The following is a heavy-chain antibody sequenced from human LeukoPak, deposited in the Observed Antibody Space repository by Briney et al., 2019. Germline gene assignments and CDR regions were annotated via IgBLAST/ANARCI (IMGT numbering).Heavy chain of an antibody. D-gene: IGHD3-10*01. CDR3: AKDTYYYGSGSNDY. V-gene: IGHV3-30*02. CDR2: IRYDGSNK. Sequence: GGSLRLSCAASGFTFSSYGMHWVRQAPGKGLEWVAFIRYDGSNKYYADSVKGRLTISRDNSKNTLYLQMNSLRAEDTAVYYCAKDTYYYGSGSNDYWGQGTLVTVSS. CDR1: GFTFSSYG. J-gene: IGHJ4*02.